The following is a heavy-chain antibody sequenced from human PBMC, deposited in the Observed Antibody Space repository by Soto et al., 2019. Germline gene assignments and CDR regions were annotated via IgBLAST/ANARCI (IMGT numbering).Heavy chain of an antibody. CDR3: ARDKLGIAAAGIGRANDAFDI. Sequence: PSETLALACAVSGGSMRSGGDYGSWIRQHPGKGLEWIGYIYYSGSAYYNPSLKSRVTISVDTSKNQFSLKLSSVTAADTAVYYCARDKLGIAAAGIGRANDAFDIWGQGTMVTVSS. CDR2: IYYSGSA. J-gene: IGHJ3*02. D-gene: IGHD6-13*01. V-gene: IGHV4-31*11. CDR1: GGSMRSGGDY.